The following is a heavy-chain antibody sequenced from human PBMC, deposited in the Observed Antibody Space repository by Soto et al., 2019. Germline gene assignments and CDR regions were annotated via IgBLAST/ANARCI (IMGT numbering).Heavy chain of an antibody. J-gene: IGHJ5*02. V-gene: IGHV1-8*02. CDR1: QYTFSNYD. Sequence: GASVKVSCKASQYTFSNYDISWVRQATGQGLEWMGWMNPNSGNTGYALKFQGRVTMTRDASISTAYMELSSLGSDDTAVYYCVRVASSGTLNWFDPWGQGTLVTVSS. CDR2: MNPNSGNT. D-gene: IGHD2-2*01. CDR3: VRVASSGTLNWFDP.